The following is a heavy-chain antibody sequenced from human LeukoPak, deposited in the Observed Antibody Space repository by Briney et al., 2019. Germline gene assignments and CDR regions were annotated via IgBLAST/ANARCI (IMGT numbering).Heavy chain of an antibody. CDR1: GFTFSDYY. Sequence: GGSLRLSCAASGFTFSDYYMSWIRQAPGKGLEWVAVISYDGSNKYYADSVKGRFTISRDNSKNTLYLQMNSLRAEDTAVYYCASLYDSSGLWGQGTLVTVSS. J-gene: IGHJ4*02. CDR3: ASLYDSSGL. D-gene: IGHD3-22*01. CDR2: ISYDGSNK. V-gene: IGHV3-30-3*01.